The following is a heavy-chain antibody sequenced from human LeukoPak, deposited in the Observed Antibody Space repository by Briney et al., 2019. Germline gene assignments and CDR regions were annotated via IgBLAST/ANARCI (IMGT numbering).Heavy chain of an antibody. CDR1: GGSISSYY. D-gene: IGHD1-26*01. CDR2: IYYSGST. V-gene: IGHV4-59*05. Sequence: SETLSLTCTVSGGSISSYYWSWIRQPPGKGLEWIGSIYYSGSTYYNPSLKSRVTISVDTSKNQFSLKLSSVTAADTAVYYCATLIVGATRSDYWGQGTLVTVSS. CDR3: ATLIVGATRSDY. J-gene: IGHJ4*02.